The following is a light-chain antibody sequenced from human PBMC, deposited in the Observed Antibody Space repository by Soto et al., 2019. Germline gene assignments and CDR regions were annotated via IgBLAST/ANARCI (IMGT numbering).Light chain of an antibody. CDR2: DSS. J-gene: IGKJ2*01. V-gene: IGKV1-5*01. CDR3: QQLSHYPYT. CDR1: QRLSYW. Sequence: DIQMTQSPSTLSASVGDRVTITCRASQRLSYWLAWYQQKPGKAPKLLIYDSSTLQTGVPSRFTGSGSGRKFTLTISGLQFGDFATYFCQQLSHYPYTFGQGTKLEI.